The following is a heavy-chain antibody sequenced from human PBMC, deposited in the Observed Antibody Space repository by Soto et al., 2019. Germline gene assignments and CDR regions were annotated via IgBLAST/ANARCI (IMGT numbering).Heavy chain of an antibody. CDR3: AKDRIPPFQDKLGFSFGGGGVYYYYGMDV. V-gene: IGHV3-30*18. Sequence: GGSLRLSCAASGFTFSSYGMHWVRQAPGKGLEWVAVISYDGSNKYYADSVKGRFTISRDNSKNTLYLQMNSLRAEDTAVYYCAKDRIPPFQDKLGFSFGGGGVYYYYGMDVWGQGTTVTVSS. J-gene: IGHJ6*02. CDR2: ISYDGSNK. CDR1: GFTFSSYG. D-gene: IGHD3-10*01.